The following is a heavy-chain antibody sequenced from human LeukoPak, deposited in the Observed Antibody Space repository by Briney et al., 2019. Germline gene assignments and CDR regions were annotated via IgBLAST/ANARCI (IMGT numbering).Heavy chain of an antibody. V-gene: IGHV3-21*01. CDR3: ARDAITIFGVAPNLSNWFDP. D-gene: IGHD3-3*01. J-gene: IGHJ5*02. Sequence: GGSLRLSCAASGFTFSSYSMNWVRQAPGKGLEWVSSISSSSSYIYYADSVKGRFTISRDNAKNSLYLQMNSLRAEDMAVYYCARDAITIFGVAPNLSNWFDPWGQGTLVTVSS. CDR2: ISSSSSYI. CDR1: GFTFSSYS.